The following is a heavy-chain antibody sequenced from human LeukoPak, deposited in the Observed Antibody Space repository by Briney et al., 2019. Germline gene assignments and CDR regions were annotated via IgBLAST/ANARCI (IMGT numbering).Heavy chain of an antibody. D-gene: IGHD2-15*01. CDR3: AREAHCSGGSCRIDY. V-gene: IGHV3-11*04. Sequence: GGSLRHSCAASGFTFSDYYMSWIRQAPGKGLEWVSYISSSGSTIYYTDSVKGRFTISRDNAKNSLYLQMNSLRAEDTAVYYCAREAHCSGGSCRIDYWGQGTLVTVSS. CDR2: ISSSGSTI. J-gene: IGHJ4*02. CDR1: GFTFSDYY.